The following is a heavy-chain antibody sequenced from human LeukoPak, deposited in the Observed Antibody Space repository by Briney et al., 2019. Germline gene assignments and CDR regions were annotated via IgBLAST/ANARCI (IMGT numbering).Heavy chain of an antibody. V-gene: IGHV4-31*03. J-gene: IGHJ4*02. D-gene: IGHD3-22*01. Sequence: PSETLSLTCTVSGGSLSSGSYYCSWIRQHPGKGLEWIGYIYSSGSTYYNPSLRSRVTISVDTSKNQFSLKLSSVTAADTAVYFCARADYHDTSGFDYWGQGTLVTVSS. CDR2: IYSSGST. CDR1: GGSLSSGSYY. CDR3: ARADYHDTSGFDY.